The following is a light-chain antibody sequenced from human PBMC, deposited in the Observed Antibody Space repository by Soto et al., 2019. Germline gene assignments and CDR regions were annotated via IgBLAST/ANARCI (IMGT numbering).Light chain of an antibody. CDR2: WAS. V-gene: IGKV4-1*01. CDR1: QSVLHSSNNKNY. Sequence: DIVMTQSPDSLAVSLGERATINCMSSQSVLHSSNNKNYLAWYQQRPGQPPRLLIYWASTRESGVPERFSGSGSGTHFTLTISSLQVEDVAVYYCQQYVHWPPGAFGQGTTVEIK. CDR3: QQYVHWPPGA. J-gene: IGKJ1*01.